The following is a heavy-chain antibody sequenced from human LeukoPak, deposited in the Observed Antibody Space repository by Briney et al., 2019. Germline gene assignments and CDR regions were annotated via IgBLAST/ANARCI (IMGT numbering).Heavy chain of an antibody. CDR1: GYTFTGYY. Sequence: ASVKVSCKASGYTFTGYYMHWVRQAPGQGLEWMGWINPNSGNTGYAQKFQGRVTMTRNTSISTAYMELSSLRSEDTAVYYCARTGEEVSDFDYWGQGTLVTVSS. CDR3: ARTGEEVSDFDY. CDR2: INPNSGNT. J-gene: IGHJ4*02. V-gene: IGHV1-8*02. D-gene: IGHD3-10*01.